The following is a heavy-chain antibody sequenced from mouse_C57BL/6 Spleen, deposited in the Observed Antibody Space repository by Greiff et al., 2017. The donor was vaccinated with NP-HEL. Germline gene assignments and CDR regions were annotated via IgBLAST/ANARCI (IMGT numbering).Heavy chain of an antibody. CDR1: GYAFSSSW. V-gene: IGHV1-82*01. J-gene: IGHJ1*03. CDR2: IYPGDGDT. D-gene: IGHD1-1*01. Sequence: QVQLKQSGPELVKPGASVKISCKASGYAFSSSWMNWVKQRPGKGLEWIGRIYPGDGDTNYNGKFKGKATLTADKSSSTAYMQLSSLTSEDSAVYFCARRHYGSSYNYFDVWGTGTTVTVSS. CDR3: ARRHYGSSYNYFDV.